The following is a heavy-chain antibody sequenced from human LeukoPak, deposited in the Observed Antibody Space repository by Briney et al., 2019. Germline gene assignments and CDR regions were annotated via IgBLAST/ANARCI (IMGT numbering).Heavy chain of an antibody. CDR1: GFTFSNSA. CDR3: AKQFAPNWFDP. D-gene: IGHD2-21*01. J-gene: IGHJ5*02. Sequence: GGSLRLSCAASGFTFSNSAMTWVRQAPGKGLEWVSAMSSSGDSIYYADSVKGRFTISRDNSKNTLYLQMNSLRAEDTAIYYCAKQFAPNWFDPWGQGTLVTVSS. V-gene: IGHV3-23*01. CDR2: MSSSGDSI.